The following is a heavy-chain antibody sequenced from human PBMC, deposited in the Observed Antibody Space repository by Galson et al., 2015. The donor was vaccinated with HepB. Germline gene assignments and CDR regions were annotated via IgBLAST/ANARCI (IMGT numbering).Heavy chain of an antibody. V-gene: IGHV3-23*01. J-gene: IGHJ6*02. CDR1: GFTFTRYA. CDR3: AKAVALYFYYGLAG. CDR2: ITHSGGQT. Sequence: SLRLSCAASGFTFTRYAMTWVRQAPGEGLEWVSRITHSGGQTYYTESLKGRFTISRDNSKNTLLLQLNSLRVEHTAVSYCAKAVALYFYYGLAGWGQGTTGTGSS.